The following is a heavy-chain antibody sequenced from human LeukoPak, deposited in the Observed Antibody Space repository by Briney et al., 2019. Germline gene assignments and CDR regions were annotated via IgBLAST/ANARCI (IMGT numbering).Heavy chain of an antibody. CDR1: GFTFSSYA. V-gene: IGHV3-30-3*01. CDR3: AGEPRGSDCRFDY. CDR2: ISYDGSNK. Sequence: GRSLRLSCAASGFTFSSYAMHWVRQAPGKGLEWVAVISYDGSNKYYADSVQGRFTISRDNSKDILYLHINSPRTEDTAVYYCAGEPRGSDCRFDYWGQGTLVTVPS. D-gene: IGHD2-21*02. J-gene: IGHJ4*02.